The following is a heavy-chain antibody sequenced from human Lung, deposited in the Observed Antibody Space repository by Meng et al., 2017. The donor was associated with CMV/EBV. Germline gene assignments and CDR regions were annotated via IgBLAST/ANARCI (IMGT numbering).Heavy chain of an antibody. CDR1: GYTFTGYY. Sequence: ASVXVSCKASGYTFTGYYMHWVRQAPGQGLEWMGWINPNSGGTNYAQKFQGRVTMTRDTSISTAYMELSRLRSDDTAVYYCARVYGSGINWFDPWGQGTLVTVSS. J-gene: IGHJ5*02. CDR2: INPNSGGT. V-gene: IGHV1-2*02. CDR3: ARVYGSGINWFDP. D-gene: IGHD3-10*01.